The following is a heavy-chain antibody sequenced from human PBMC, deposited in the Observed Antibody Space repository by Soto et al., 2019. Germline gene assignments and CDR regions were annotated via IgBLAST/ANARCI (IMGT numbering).Heavy chain of an antibody. CDR2: IYSGGST. D-gene: IGHD4-4*01. V-gene: IGHV3-53*01. CDR3: ARNRYVTYFGMDV. J-gene: IGHJ6*02. CDR1: GLTVSKNY. Sequence: EIQLGESGGGLIQPGGSLRLSCALSGLTVSKNYMNWVRQAPGKGLEWVAVIYSGGSTYYADSVKGRFTISIDNSKNTVSLQMNTLRAEDTAVYYCARNRYVTYFGMDVWGPGATVTVSS.